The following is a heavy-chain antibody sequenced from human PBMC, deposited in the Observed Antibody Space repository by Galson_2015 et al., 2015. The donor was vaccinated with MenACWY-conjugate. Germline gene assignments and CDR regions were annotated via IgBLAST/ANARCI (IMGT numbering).Heavy chain of an antibody. J-gene: IGHJ4*02. CDR2: TYYRSKWYD. D-gene: IGHD5-18*01. Sequence: CAISGDSVSSNSAAWNWIRQSPSRGLEWLGRTYYRSKWYDDYAVSVKSRISINPDTSKNQLTLHLNSVTPEDTAVYYCARAALLRGYIFMYFFDYWGQGTRVTVSS. V-gene: IGHV6-1*01. CDR1: GDSVSSNSAA. CDR3: ARAALLRGYIFMYFFDY.